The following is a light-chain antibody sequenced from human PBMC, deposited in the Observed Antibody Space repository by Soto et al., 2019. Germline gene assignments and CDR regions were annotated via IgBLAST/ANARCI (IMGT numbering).Light chain of an antibody. J-gene: IGKJ1*01. V-gene: IGKV3-15*01. CDR2: VAS. CDR3: QQYKDGPPR. CDR1: QSVSSY. Sequence: EMVMTQSPATLSVSPGERATLSCRASQSVSSYLAWYQQKPGQPPRLLIYVASTRAAGIPARFSGSGSGTEFTLTISSLQSEDFAVYYCQQYKDGPPRFGQGTKVEIK.